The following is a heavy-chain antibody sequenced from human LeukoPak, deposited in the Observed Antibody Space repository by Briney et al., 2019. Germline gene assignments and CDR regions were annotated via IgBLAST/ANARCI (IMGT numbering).Heavy chain of an antibody. CDR3: ATWAFYHSLDV. CDR1: GFTLGAFA. CDR2: IDKDGRST. J-gene: IGHJ6*02. D-gene: IGHD1-26*01. V-gene: IGHV3-43*02. Sequence: PGGSLRLSCAASGFTLGAFAMHWARQAPGKGLEWVSLIDKDGRSTYYADSVKGRFTISRDNSKNSLYLQMNSLRTEDTALYYCATWAFYHSLDVWGQGTTVTVSS.